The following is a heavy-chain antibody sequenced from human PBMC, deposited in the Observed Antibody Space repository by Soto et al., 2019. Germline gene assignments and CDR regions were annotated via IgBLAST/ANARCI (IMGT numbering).Heavy chain of an antibody. J-gene: IGHJ3*02. CDR2: IYPGDSDT. CDR1: GYSFTSYW. Sequence: GASVKISCKRSGYSFTSYWIGWVRQMHGKGLEWMGIIYPGDSDTRYSPSFQGQVTISADKSISTAYLQWSSLKASDTAMYYCARHDYGDYGFGAFDIWGQGTMVTVSS. CDR3: ARHDYGDYGFGAFDI. V-gene: IGHV5-51*01. D-gene: IGHD4-17*01.